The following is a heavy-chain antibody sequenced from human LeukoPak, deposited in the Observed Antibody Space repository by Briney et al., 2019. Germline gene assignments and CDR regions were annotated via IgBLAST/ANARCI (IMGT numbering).Heavy chain of an antibody. J-gene: IGHJ3*02. Sequence: PGGSLRLSCAASGFTFSSYWMSWVRQAPGKGLEWVANIKQDGSEKYYVDSVKGRFTISRDNAKNSLYLQMNSLRAEDTAVYYCARVRNYYDSSGSRIDAFDIWGQGTMVTVSS. CDR3: ARVRNYYDSSGSRIDAFDI. D-gene: IGHD3-22*01. CDR2: IKQDGSEK. V-gene: IGHV3-7*01. CDR1: GFTFSSYW.